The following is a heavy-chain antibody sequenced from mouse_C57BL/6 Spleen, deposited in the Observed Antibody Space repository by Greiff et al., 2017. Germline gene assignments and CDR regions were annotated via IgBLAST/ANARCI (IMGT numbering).Heavy chain of an antibody. V-gene: IGHV3-6*01. CDR1: GYSITSGYY. CDR2: ISYDGSN. J-gene: IGHJ2*01. CDR3: ARSITTVVRYFAY. Sequence: EVQLPESGPGLVKPSQSLSLTCSVTGYSITSGYYWNWIRQFPGNKLEWMGYISYDGSNNYNPSLKNRISITRDTSKHQFFLKLNSVTTEDTATYYCARSITTVVRYFAYWGQGTTLTVSA. D-gene: IGHD1-1*01.